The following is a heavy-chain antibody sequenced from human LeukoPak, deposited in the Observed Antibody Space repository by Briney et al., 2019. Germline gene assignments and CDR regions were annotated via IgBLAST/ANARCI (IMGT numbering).Heavy chain of an antibody. CDR1: GYTFTRYG. D-gene: IGHD2-2*01. CDR3: ARDNSAISDCSSASCFHFKY. V-gene: IGHV1-18*01. J-gene: IGHJ4*02. CDR2: ITVYNGNA. Sequence: ASVKVSCKASGYTFTRYGITWVRQAPGQGLEWMGGITVYNGNANYAHKVQGRVTMTTDTSTRTTYMELRSLSSDDTAVYYCARDNSAISDCSSASCFHFKYWGQGTLVTVSS.